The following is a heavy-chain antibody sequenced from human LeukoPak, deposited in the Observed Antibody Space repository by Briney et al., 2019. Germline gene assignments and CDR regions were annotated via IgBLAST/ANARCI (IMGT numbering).Heavy chain of an antibody. CDR3: ARDRRGGWYFVDYYYGMDV. Sequence: GGSLRLSCAASGFTFSSYSMNWVRQAPGKGLEWVSSISSSSSYIYYADSVKGRFTISRDNAKNSLYLQMNSLRAEDTAVYYCARDRRGGWYFVDYYYGMDVWGQGTTVTVSS. D-gene: IGHD6-19*01. CDR2: ISSSSSYI. J-gene: IGHJ6*02. V-gene: IGHV3-21*04. CDR1: GFTFSSYS.